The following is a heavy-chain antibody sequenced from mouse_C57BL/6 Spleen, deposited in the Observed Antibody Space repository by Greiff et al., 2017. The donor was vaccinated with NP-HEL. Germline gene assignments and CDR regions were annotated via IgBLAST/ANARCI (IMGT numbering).Heavy chain of an antibody. CDR2: IDPSDSET. CDR1: GYTFTSYW. D-gene: IGHD2-1*01. CDR3: AIIYYGNYDY. Sequence: QVQLKQPGAELVRPGSSVKLSCKASGYTFTSYWMHWVKQRPIQGLEWIGNIDPSDSETHYNQKFKDKATLTVDKSSSTAYMQLSSLTSEDSAVYYCAIIYYGNYDYWGQGTTLTVSS. V-gene: IGHV1-52*01. J-gene: IGHJ2*01.